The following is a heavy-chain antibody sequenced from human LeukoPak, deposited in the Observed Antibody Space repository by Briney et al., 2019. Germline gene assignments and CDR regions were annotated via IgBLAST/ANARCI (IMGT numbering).Heavy chain of an antibody. CDR3: ARERDGYCGGDCYYYYGMDV. V-gene: IGHV3-66*01. CDR1: GFAVSSNY. J-gene: IGHJ6*02. D-gene: IGHD2-21*02. Sequence: EGSLRLSCTASGFAVSSNYINWVRQAPGKGLEWVSVIHTGGNTYYADSVKGRFTISRDNSKNTVYLQMNSLRAEDTALYYCARERDGYCGGDCYYYYGMDVWGQGTTVTVSS. CDR2: IHTGGNT.